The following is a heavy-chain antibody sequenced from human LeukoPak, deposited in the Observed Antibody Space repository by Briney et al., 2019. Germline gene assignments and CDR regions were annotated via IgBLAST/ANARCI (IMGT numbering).Heavy chain of an antibody. CDR1: GFTFSSYG. CDR2: IWYDGGNK. V-gene: IGHV3-33*01. J-gene: IGHJ4*02. CDR3: ARDLFSGPPFDY. D-gene: IGHD2-21*01. Sequence: GGSLRLSCAASGFTFSSYGMHWVRQAPGKGLEWVAVIWYDGGNKYYADSVKGRFTISRDNSKNTLYLQMNSLRAEDTAVYYCARDLFSGPPFDYWGQGTLVTVSS.